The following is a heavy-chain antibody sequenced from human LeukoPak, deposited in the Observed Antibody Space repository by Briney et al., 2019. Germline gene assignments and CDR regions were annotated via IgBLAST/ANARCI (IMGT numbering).Heavy chain of an antibody. Sequence: GGSLRLSCAASGFTFSDYYMSWIRQAPGKGLEWVSSISISGTAIYYADSVKGRFTISRDNAKNSLYLQMNSLGAGDTAVYYCARDGWIAARFVDYWGQGTLVTVSS. J-gene: IGHJ4*02. CDR2: ISISGTAI. CDR3: ARDGWIAARFVDY. CDR1: GFTFSDYY. D-gene: IGHD6-6*01. V-gene: IGHV3-11*04.